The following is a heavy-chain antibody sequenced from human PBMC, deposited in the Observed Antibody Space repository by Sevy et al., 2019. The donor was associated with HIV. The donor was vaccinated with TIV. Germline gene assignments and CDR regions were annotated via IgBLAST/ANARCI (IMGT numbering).Heavy chain of an antibody. V-gene: IGHV4-59*01. D-gene: IGHD4-17*01. J-gene: IGHJ3*02. CDR2: IYSNGNT. CDR3: ARAENYGAFPSI. CDR1: GGSINSYY. Sequence: SETLSLTCTVSGGSINSYYWTWIRQPPGKGLEWIGDIYSNGNTNCNPSLKSRVTMSLDTSKEQLSLLLTSVTVADTAVYYCARAENYGAFPSIWCQGTMVTVSS.